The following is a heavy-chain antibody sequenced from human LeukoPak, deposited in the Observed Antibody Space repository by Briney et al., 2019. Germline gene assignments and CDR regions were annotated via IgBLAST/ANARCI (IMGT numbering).Heavy chain of an antibody. Sequence: SETLSLTCTVSGGSITISSYYWGWIRQPPGKGLEWIGSIYYSGSTYYSPSLKSRVTVSVDTSKNQFSLKLSSVTAADTAVYYCARLSSGWPTDDYWGQGTLVTVSS. D-gene: IGHD6-19*01. CDR1: GGSITISSYY. CDR2: IYYSGST. J-gene: IGHJ4*02. V-gene: IGHV4-39*07. CDR3: ARLSSGWPTDDY.